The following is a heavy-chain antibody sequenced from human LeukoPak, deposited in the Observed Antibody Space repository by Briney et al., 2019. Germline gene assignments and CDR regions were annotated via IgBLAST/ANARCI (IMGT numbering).Heavy chain of an antibody. V-gene: IGHV1-18*01. CDR1: RYTFANHG. J-gene: IGHJ1*01. Sequence: ASVKVSCKASRYTFANHGISWVRQAPGQGLEWMGWISGYNGNTNYAQKFQGRVTVTTDTSTSTAYMELRSLRPDDTAVYYCARGAAVAVDTRYFLHWGQGTLVIVSS. CDR2: ISGYNGNT. D-gene: IGHD6-19*01. CDR3: ARGAAVAVDTRYFLH.